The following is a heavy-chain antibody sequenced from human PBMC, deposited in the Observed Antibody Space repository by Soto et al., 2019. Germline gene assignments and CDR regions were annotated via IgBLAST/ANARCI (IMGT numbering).Heavy chain of an antibody. CDR1: GYSFTSYW. CDR3: ARQRYYYGSGSYYWDYYYYGMDV. Sequence: GESLKISCKGSGYSFTSYWIGWVRQMPGKGLEWMGIIYPGDSDTRYSPSFQGQVTISADKSISTAYLQWSSLKASDTATYYCARQRYYYGSGSYYWDYYYYGMDVWGQGTTVTVSS. V-gene: IGHV5-51*01. D-gene: IGHD3-10*01. CDR2: IYPGDSDT. J-gene: IGHJ6*02.